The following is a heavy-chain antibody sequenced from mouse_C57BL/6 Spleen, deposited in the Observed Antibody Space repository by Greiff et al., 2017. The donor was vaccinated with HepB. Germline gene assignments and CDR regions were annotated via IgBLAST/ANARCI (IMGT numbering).Heavy chain of an antibody. V-gene: IGHV1-55*01. CDR2: IYPGGGST. J-gene: IGHJ2*01. CDR3: AREYYDYDGAIDY. CDR1: GYSFTSYW. Sequence: QVQLQQPGAELVKPGASVKMSCKASGYSFTSYWITWVMRWPGQGLEWIGDIYPGGGSTNYNEKFKSKATLTVDTSSSTAYMQLSSLTSDDSAVYYCAREYYDYDGAIDYWGQGTTLTVSS. D-gene: IGHD2-4*01.